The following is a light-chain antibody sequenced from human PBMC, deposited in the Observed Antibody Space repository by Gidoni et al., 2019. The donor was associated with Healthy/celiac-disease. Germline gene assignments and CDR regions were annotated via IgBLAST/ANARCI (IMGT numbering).Light chain of an antibody. CDR3: QQRSNLLT. CDR1: QSVSSY. CDR2: DAS. V-gene: IGKV3-11*01. Sequence: IVLTQSPATLSLSPGERATLSCRASQSVSSYLAWYQQKPGQAPRLLIYDASNSATGIPARVRGSGSGTDFTLTISSLEPEEFSVYYCQQRSNLLTFGGGTKVEIK. J-gene: IGKJ4*01.